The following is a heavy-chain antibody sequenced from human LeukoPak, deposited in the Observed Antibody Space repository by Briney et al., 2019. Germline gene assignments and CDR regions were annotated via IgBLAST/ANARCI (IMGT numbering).Heavy chain of an antibody. J-gene: IGHJ6*03. Sequence: SCAASGFTFSSYAISWVRQAPGQGLEWLGGIIPIFGTANYAQKFQGRVTITTDESTSTAYMELSSLRSEDTAVYYCARVRLELRSGKYYYYYYMDVWGKGTTVTVSS. V-gene: IGHV1-69*05. CDR1: GFTFSSYA. D-gene: IGHD1-7*01. CDR3: ARVRLELRSGKYYYYYYMDV. CDR2: IIPIFGTA.